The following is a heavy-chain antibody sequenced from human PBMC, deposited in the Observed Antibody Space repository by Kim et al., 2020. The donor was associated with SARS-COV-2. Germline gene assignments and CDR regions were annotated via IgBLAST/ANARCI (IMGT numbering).Heavy chain of an antibody. CDR3: ARSSSWSYFQH. V-gene: IGHV3-30*04. CDR1: GFTFSSYA. Sequence: GGSLRLSCAASGFTFSSYAMHWVRQAPGKGLEWVAVISYDGSNKYYADSVKGRFTISRDNSKNTLYLQMNSLRAEDTAVYYCARSSSWSYFQHWGQGTLVTVSS. J-gene: IGHJ1*01. CDR2: ISYDGSNK. D-gene: IGHD6-13*01.